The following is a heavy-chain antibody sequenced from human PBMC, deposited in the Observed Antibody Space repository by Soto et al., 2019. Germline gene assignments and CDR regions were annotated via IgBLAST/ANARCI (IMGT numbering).Heavy chain of an antibody. J-gene: IGHJ6*03. Sequence: SETLSLTCAVYGGSFSGYYWSWIRQPPGKGLEWIGEINHSGSTNYNPSLKSRVTISVDTSKNQFSLKLSSVTAADTAVYYCARGFVFDDYIWGSYRPHYMDVWGKGTTVTVSS. D-gene: IGHD3-16*02. CDR3: ARGFVFDDYIWGSYRPHYMDV. CDR1: GGSFSGYY. CDR2: INHSGST. V-gene: IGHV4-34*01.